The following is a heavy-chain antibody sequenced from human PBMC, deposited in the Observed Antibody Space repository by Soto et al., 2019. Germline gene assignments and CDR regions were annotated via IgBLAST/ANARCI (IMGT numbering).Heavy chain of an antibody. J-gene: IGHJ4*02. CDR3: ARNPMVRGATPPFDY. CDR1: GGSFSSYT. CDR2: IIPILGIA. V-gene: IGHV1-69*02. D-gene: IGHD3-10*01. Sequence: SVRVSCKASGGSFSSYTISWVRQAPGQGLEWMGRIIPILGIANYAQKFQGRVTITADKSTSTAYMELSSLRSEDTAVYYCARNPMVRGATPPFDYWGQGTLVTVSS.